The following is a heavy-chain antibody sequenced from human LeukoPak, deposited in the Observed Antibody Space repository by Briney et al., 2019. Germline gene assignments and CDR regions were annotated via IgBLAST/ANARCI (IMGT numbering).Heavy chain of an antibody. D-gene: IGHD6-25*01. V-gene: IGHV3-21*01. CDR2: ISSSSSYI. J-gene: IGHJ4*02. Sequence: GGSLRLSCAASGFTFSSYSMNWVRQAPGKGLEWVSSISSSSSYIYYADSVKGRFTISRDNAKNSLYLQMNSLRAEDTAVYYCAREGQRVAAFDYWGQGTLVTVSS. CDR3: AREGQRVAAFDY. CDR1: GFTFSSYS.